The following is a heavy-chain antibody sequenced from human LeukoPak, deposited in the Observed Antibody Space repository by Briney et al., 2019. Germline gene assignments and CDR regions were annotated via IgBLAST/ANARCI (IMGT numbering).Heavy chain of an antibody. J-gene: IGHJ4*02. CDR3: AREAFSSGYYDDY. CDR1: GGSISISSYY. CDR2: IYHSGST. D-gene: IGHD3-22*01. Sequence: SETLSLTCTVSGGSISISSYYWGWIRQPPGKGLEWIGSIYHSGSTYYNPSLKSRVTISVDTSKNQFSLKLSSVTAADTAVYHCAREAFSSGYYDDYWGQGTLVTVS. V-gene: IGHV4-39*07.